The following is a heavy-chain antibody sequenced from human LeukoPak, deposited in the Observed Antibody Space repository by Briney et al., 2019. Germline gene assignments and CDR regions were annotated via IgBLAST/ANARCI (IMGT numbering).Heavy chain of an antibody. CDR1: GFTFSSYW. V-gene: IGHV3-7*01. D-gene: IGHD1-26*01. CDR2: IKQDGSEK. J-gene: IGHJ4*02. CDR3: ARDPEGAITPEN. Sequence: GGSLRLSCAASGFTFSSYWMSWVRQAPGKGLEWVATIKQDGSEKYYVDSVKGRFTFSRDNAKNSLYLQMNSLRAEDTAVYYCARDPEGAITPENWGQGTLVTVSS.